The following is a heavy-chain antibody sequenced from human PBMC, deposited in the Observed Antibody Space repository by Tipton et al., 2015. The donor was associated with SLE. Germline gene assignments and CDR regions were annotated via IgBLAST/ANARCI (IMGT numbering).Heavy chain of an antibody. J-gene: IGHJ4*02. Sequence: SLRLSCAVSGFTVSSNYMSWVRQAPGKGLEWVSSISSASEYLHYADSVKGRFTISRDNTEYSLYLHMNSLRPEDTAIYYCAREFWGQWDYWGQGTLVTVS. CDR2: ISSASEYL. D-gene: IGHD3-16*01. CDR1: GFTVSSNY. V-gene: IGHV3-21*04. CDR3: AREFWGQWDY.